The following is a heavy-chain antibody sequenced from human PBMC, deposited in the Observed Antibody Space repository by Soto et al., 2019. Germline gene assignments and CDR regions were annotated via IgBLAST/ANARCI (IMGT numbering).Heavy chain of an antibody. V-gene: IGHV3-21*01. Sequence: EVQLVESGGGLVKPGGSLRLSCAASGFTFSSYSMNWVRQAPGKGLEWVSSISSSSSYIYYADSVKGRFTISRDNAKNSLYLQMNRLRAEDTAVYYCARGNFWEYSGYDAPNDAFDIWGQGTMVTVSS. CDR2: ISSSSSYI. CDR1: GFTFSSYS. J-gene: IGHJ3*02. D-gene: IGHD5-12*01. CDR3: ARGNFWEYSGYDAPNDAFDI.